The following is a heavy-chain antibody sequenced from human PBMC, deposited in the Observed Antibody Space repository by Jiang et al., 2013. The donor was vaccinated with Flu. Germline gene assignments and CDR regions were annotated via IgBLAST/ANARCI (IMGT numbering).Heavy chain of an antibody. D-gene: IGHD5-12*01. CDR2: IHSDGNT. CDR3: AGNVVASKYRLQH. V-gene: IGHV3-66*01. Sequence: SGFTVSSNYISWVRQAPGKGLEWVSVIHSDGNTYYADSVKGRFTISRDNSKNTVYLQMNSLRAEDTAVYYCAGNVVASKYRLQHWGQGTLVTVSS. J-gene: IGHJ1*01. CDR1: GFTVSSNY.